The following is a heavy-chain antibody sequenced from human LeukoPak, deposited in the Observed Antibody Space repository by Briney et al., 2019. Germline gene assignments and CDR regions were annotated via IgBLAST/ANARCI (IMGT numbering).Heavy chain of an antibody. D-gene: IGHD3-22*01. CDR1: GFTFSYYA. J-gene: IGHJ4*02. CDR3: ARETFYYGSSGYFGAFYFDY. Sequence: GRSLRRSCAASGFTFSYYAVHWVRQAPGKGLEWVAVISCDGSDKYYADSVQGRFTISRDNSNNTLYLHMKSLGAEETAVYYCARETFYYGSSGYFGAFYFDYWGQGAPVTVS. CDR2: ISCDGSDK. V-gene: IGHV3-30*01.